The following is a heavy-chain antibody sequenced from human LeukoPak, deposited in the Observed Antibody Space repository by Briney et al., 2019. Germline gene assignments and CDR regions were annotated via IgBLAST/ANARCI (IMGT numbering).Heavy chain of an antibody. CDR1: GFTFSSYG. CDR2: IWYDGSNK. Sequence: GRSLRLSCAASGFTFSSYGVHWVRQAPGKGLEWVAVIWYDGSNKYYADSVKGRFTISRDNSKNTLYLQMNSLRAEDTAVYYCAREGGGYCSSTSCYYSLNSLDYWGQGTLVTVSS. V-gene: IGHV3-33*01. D-gene: IGHD2-2*01. J-gene: IGHJ4*02. CDR3: AREGGGYCSSTSCYYSLNSLDY.